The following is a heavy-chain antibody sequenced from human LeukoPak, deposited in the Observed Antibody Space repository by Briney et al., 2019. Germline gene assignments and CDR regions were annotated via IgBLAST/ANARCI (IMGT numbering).Heavy chain of an antibody. Sequence: GGSLRLSRAASGFTFSSYGMHWVRQAPGKGLEWVAVISYDGSNKYYADSVKGRFTISRDNSKDTLYLQMNGLRAEDTAVYFCAKQSAGSAAWYSLHYDFWGQGTLVTVSS. CDR3: AKQSAGSAAWYSLHYDF. CDR2: ISYDGSNK. D-gene: IGHD6-13*01. J-gene: IGHJ4*02. CDR1: GFTFSSYG. V-gene: IGHV3-30*18.